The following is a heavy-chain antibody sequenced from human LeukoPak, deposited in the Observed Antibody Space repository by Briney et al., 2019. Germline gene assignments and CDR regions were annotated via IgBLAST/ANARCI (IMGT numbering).Heavy chain of an antibody. CDR3: AREVGYCSGGSCPNWFDP. V-gene: IGHV3-21*01. CDR1: GFTFTSYS. CDR2: ISSSSYI. D-gene: IGHD2-15*01. J-gene: IGHJ5*02. Sequence: PGGSLRLSCAASGFTFTSYSMNWVRQAPGKGLEWVSSISSSSYIYYADSVKGRFTISRDNAKNSLYLQMNSLRAEDTAVYYCAREVGYCSGGSCPNWFDPWGQGTLVTVSS.